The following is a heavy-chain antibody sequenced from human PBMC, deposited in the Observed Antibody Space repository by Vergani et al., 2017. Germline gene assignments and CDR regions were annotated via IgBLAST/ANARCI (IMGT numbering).Heavy chain of an antibody. CDR1: GFSILTSEMC. CDR2: IDWNDNK. J-gene: IGHJ4*02. D-gene: IGHD5-12*01. Sequence: QVTLRESGPALVKPTQTLTLTCTFSGFSILTSEMCVSWIRQPPGKALEWLALIDWNDNKYFNTSLKTRLTISKDASKNQVVLTMTNMDPVDTATYYCARIRRRGRSGYDIFHFWVQGILVAVAS. V-gene: IGHV2-70*01. CDR3: ARIRRRGRSGYDIFHF.